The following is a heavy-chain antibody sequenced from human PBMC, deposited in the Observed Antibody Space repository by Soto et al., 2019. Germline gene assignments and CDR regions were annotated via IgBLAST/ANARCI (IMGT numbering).Heavy chain of an antibody. D-gene: IGHD3-22*01. CDR1: GGSFSCYY. CDR3: ARGHYDSSGLTKFWFDY. J-gene: IGHJ4*02. V-gene: IGHV4-34*01. CDR2: INHSGST. Sequence: SETLSLTCAVYGGSFSCYYWSWIRQPPGKGLEWIGEINHSGSTNYNPSLKSRVTISVDTSKNQFSLKLSSVTAADTAVCYCARGHYDSSGLTKFWFDYWGQGTLVTVSS.